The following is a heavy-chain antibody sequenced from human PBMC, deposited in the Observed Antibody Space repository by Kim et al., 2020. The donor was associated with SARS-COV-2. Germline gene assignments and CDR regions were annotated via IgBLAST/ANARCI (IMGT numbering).Heavy chain of an antibody. CDR3: ARDSVVAARLDAFDI. CDR2: INWNGGST. CDR1: GFTFDDYG. D-gene: IGHD2-15*01. J-gene: IGHJ3*02. V-gene: IGHV3-20*04. Sequence: GGSLRLSCAASGFTFDDYGMSWVRQAPGKGLEWVSGINWNGGSTGYADSVKGRFTISRDNAKNSLYLQMNSLRAEDTALYYCARDSVVAARLDAFDIWSQGTMVTVSS.